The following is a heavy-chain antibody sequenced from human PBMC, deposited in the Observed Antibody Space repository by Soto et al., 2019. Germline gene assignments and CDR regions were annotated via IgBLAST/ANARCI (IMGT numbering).Heavy chain of an antibody. CDR3: ASSLVYCTNGVCHSARFDP. CDR1: GYTFTSYA. J-gene: IGHJ5*02. D-gene: IGHD2-8*01. CDR2: INAGNGNT. Sequence: ASVKVSCKASGYTFTSYAMHWVRQAPGQRLEWMGWINAGNGNTKYSQKFQGRVTITRGTSASTAYMELSSLRSEDTAVYYCASSLVYCTNGVCHSARFDPWGQGTLVTVSS. V-gene: IGHV1-3*01.